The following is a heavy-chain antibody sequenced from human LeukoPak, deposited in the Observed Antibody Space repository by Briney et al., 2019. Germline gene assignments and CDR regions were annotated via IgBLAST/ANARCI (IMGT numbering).Heavy chain of an antibody. D-gene: IGHD5-12*01. Sequence: ASVKVSCKASGYTFTGYYMHWVRQAPGQGLEWMGWINPNSGGTNYAQKFQGRVTMTRDTSISTAYMELSRLRSDDAAVYYCARGLDSGYFQDYYYGMDVWGQGTTVTVSS. CDR2: INPNSGGT. J-gene: IGHJ6*02. CDR1: GYTFTGYY. CDR3: ARGLDSGYFQDYYYGMDV. V-gene: IGHV1-2*02.